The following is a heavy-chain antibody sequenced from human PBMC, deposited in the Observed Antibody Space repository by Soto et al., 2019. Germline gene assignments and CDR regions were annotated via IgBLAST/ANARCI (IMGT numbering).Heavy chain of an antibody. Sequence: WETLSLTCTVSGYSISNGYYWAWIRQSPGKGLEWIGSVYQTVSTYYNPSLESRVTILVDIAKNHFSLRLNSVTAADTAVYFCAREKGHSNPFDFWGPGMLVTVSS. CDR3: AREKGHSNPFDF. CDR2: VYQTVST. J-gene: IGHJ4*02. D-gene: IGHD4-4*01. V-gene: IGHV4-38-2*02. CDR1: GYSISNGYY.